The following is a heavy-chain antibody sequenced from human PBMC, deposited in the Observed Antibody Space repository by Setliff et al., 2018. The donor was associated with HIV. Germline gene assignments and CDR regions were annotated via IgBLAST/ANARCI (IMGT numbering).Heavy chain of an antibody. J-gene: IGHJ6*02. V-gene: IGHV3-74*01. CDR1: GFTFSNYW. Sequence: PGGSLRLSCAASGFTFSNYWMHWVRQAPGKGLVWVSRIKTDGSIITYADAVQGRFTISRDNAKNVLYLQMDSLRVEDTTVYYCTRKLAPGHGMDVWGQGTTVTVSS. CDR2: IKTDGSII. CDR3: TRKLAPGHGMDV. D-gene: IGHD3-3*02.